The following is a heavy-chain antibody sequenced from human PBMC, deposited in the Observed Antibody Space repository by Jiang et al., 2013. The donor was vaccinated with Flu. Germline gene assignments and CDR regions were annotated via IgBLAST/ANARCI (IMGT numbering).Heavy chain of an antibody. CDR1: GYIFTTYG. J-gene: IGHJ4*02. D-gene: IGHD4-23*01. Sequence: GASVKVSCKASGYIFTTYGISWVRQAPGQGLEWMGWISVHTGNTAYAQDLQGRVTMTTDTSTSTAYMELTSLRSDDSAVYYCARDTVVPDYWGQGTLVTVSS. V-gene: IGHV1-18*01. CDR2: ISVHTGNT. CDR3: ARDTVVPDY.